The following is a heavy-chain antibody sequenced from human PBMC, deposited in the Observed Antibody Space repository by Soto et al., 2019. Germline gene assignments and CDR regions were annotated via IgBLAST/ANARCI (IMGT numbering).Heavy chain of an antibody. Sequence: SVKVSCKASGYTFSGFGFSWVRQAPGQGLEWMGGIIPIFGTANYAQKFQGRVTITADESTSTAYMELSSLRSEDTAVYYCARGYCSGGSCYPRALLGYYGMDVWGQGTTVTVSS. CDR3: ARGYCSGGSCYPRALLGYYGMDV. V-gene: IGHV1-69*13. CDR2: IIPIFGTA. CDR1: GYTFSGFG. D-gene: IGHD2-15*01. J-gene: IGHJ6*02.